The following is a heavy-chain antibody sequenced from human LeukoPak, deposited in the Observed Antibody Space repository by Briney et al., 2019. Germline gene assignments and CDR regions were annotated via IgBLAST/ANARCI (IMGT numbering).Heavy chain of an antibody. Sequence: PGGSLRLSCAASGFTFSSYEMNWVRQAPGKGLEWVSYISSSGSTIYYADSVKGRFTISRDNAKNSLYLQMNSLRAEDTAVYYCARDRPRWLHYKVHDYWGQGTLVTVSS. V-gene: IGHV3-48*03. CDR2: ISSSGSTI. D-gene: IGHD5-24*01. CDR1: GFTFSSYE. J-gene: IGHJ4*02. CDR3: ARDRPRWLHYKVHDY.